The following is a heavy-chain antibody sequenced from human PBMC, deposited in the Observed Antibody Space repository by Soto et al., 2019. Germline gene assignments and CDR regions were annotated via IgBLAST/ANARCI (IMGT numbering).Heavy chain of an antibody. CDR1: GFIVSRSH. J-gene: IGHJ4*02. Sequence: EVQLVESGGGLTQPGGSLRLSCVVSGFIVSRSHMMWVRQAPGKGLEGVSVIYNHGQINYVDPVKGRFTIARDNSKNTIYLQMNSLKVEDTAVYYCVRVIGAARHWGQGALVSVSS. CDR3: VRVIGAARH. V-gene: IGHV3-53*01. CDR2: IYNHGQI. D-gene: IGHD3-16*01.